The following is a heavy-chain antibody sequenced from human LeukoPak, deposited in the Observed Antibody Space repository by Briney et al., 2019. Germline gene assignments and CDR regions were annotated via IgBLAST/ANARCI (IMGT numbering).Heavy chain of an antibody. CDR1: GGSFSGYY. D-gene: IGHD7-27*01. Sequence: SETLSLACAVYGGSFSGYYWSWIRQLPGKGLEWIGEINHSGSTNYNPSLKSRVTISVDTSKNQFSLKLSSVTAADTAVYYCARGNWGSDYWGQGTLVTVSS. V-gene: IGHV4-34*01. CDR2: INHSGST. J-gene: IGHJ4*02. CDR3: ARGNWGSDY.